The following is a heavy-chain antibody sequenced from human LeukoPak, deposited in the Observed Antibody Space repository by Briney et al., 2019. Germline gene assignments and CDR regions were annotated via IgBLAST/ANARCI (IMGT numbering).Heavy chain of an antibody. D-gene: IGHD3-3*01. CDR2: INPNSGGT. CDR1: GYTFTGYY. J-gene: IGHJ4*02. CDR3: ARVGNYDFWSGYHGYYFDY. V-gene: IGHV1-2*06. Sequence: ASVKVSCKASGYTFTGYYMHWVRQAPGQGLEWMGRINPNSGGTNYAQKFQGRVTMTRDTSISTAYMELSRLRSDDTAVYYCARVGNYDFWSGYHGYYFDYWGQRTLVTVSS.